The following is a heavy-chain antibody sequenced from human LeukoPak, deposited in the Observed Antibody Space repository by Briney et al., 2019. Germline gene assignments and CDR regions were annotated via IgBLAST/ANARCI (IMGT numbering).Heavy chain of an antibody. J-gene: IGHJ4*02. D-gene: IGHD2-2*01. V-gene: IGHV1-69*01. Sequence: SVKVSCKASGGTSSSYAISWVRQAPGQGLEWTGGIIPIFGTANYAQKFQGRVTITADESTSTAYMELSSLRSEDTAVYYCARDRCSSTSCYLYYFDYWGQGTLVTVSS. CDR2: IIPIFGTA. CDR3: ARDRCSSTSCYLYYFDY. CDR1: GGTSSSYA.